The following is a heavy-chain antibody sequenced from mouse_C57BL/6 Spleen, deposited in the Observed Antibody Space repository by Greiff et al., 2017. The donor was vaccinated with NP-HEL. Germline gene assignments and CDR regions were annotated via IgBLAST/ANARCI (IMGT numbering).Heavy chain of an antibody. CDR2: ISSGSSTI. Sequence: EVKLVESGGGLVKPGGSLKLSCAASGFTFSDYGMHWVRQAPEKGLEWVAYISSGSSTIYYADTVKGRFTISRDNAKNTLFLQMTSLRSEDTAMYYCARPYYVYFDVWGTGTTVTVSS. CDR3: ARPYYVYFDV. D-gene: IGHD2-10*01. CDR1: GFTFSDYG. J-gene: IGHJ1*03. V-gene: IGHV5-17*01.